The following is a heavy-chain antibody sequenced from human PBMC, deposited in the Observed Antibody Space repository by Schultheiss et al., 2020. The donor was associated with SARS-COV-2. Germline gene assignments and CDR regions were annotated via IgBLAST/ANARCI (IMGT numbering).Heavy chain of an antibody. CDR3: ARVYCGGDCYLPGPLYYFDY. V-gene: IGHV4-59*01. J-gene: IGHJ4*02. Sequence: SETLSLTCTVSGGSISSYYWSWIRQPPGKGLEWIGEINHSGSTNYNPSLKSRVTISVDMSKNQFSLKLSSVTAADTAVYYCARVYCGGDCYLPGPLYYFDYWGQGTLVTVSS. D-gene: IGHD2-21*02. CDR2: INHSGST. CDR1: GGSISSYY.